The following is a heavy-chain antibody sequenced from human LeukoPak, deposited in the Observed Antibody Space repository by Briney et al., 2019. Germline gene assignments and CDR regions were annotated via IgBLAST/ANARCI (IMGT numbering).Heavy chain of an antibody. Sequence: SETLSLTCAVSGYSISSGYHWGWVRQPPGKGLERIGSIYHSGKTYYNPSLKSRVTISVDTSMNQFSLKLSSVTAADTAVYYCARTLYCSGTTCYSPELFHSWGQGTLVTVSS. CDR2: IYHSGKT. J-gene: IGHJ4*02. CDR3: ARTLYCSGTTCYSPELFHS. D-gene: IGHD2-15*01. V-gene: IGHV4-38-2*01. CDR1: GYSISSGYH.